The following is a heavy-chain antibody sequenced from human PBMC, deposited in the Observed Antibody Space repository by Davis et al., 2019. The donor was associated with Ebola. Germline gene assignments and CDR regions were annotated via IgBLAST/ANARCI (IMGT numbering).Heavy chain of an antibody. Sequence: MPSETLSLTCTVSGGSISSSSYYWGWIRQPPGKGLEWIGSIYYSGSTYYNPSLKSRVTIPVDTSKNQFSLKLSSVTAADTAVYYCGDCSSTSCKGGRAFDIWGQGTMVTVSS. V-gene: IGHV4-39*01. CDR2: IYYSGST. J-gene: IGHJ3*02. D-gene: IGHD2-2*01. CDR3: GDCSSTSCKGGRAFDI. CDR1: GGSISSSSYY.